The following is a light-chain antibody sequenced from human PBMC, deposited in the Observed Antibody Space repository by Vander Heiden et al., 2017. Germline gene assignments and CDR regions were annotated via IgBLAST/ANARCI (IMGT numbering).Light chain of an antibody. J-gene: IGKJ2*01. CDR2: KAS. V-gene: IGKV1-5*03. CDR3: QQYNSYENT. Sequence: DAQLTQTPSTLSASVGDRVTITCRASQSISSWLAWYQQKPGKAPKLLIYKASSLESGVPSRFSGSGSGTEFTLTISSLQPDDFATYYCQQYNSYENTFGQGTKLEIK. CDR1: QSISSW.